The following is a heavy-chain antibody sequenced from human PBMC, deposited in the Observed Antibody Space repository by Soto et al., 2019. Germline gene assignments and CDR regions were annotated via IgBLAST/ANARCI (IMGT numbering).Heavy chain of an antibody. Sequence: QVPLVESGGGVVQPGRSLRLSCEASGFTFSSYAMHWVRQAPGKGLEWGAGISYDGSYKYYADSVKARFTLSRDNSKNTLYLQMNSLRAEDSAVYYCARDPFWGTAIVLWYFDLWGLGTLFTVSS. CDR3: ARDPFWGTAIVLWYFDL. D-gene: IGHD5-18*01. CDR2: ISYDGSYK. J-gene: IGHJ2*01. CDR1: GFTFSSYA. V-gene: IGHV3-30-3*01.